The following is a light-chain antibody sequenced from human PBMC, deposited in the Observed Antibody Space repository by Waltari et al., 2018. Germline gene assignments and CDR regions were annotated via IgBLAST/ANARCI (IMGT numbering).Light chain of an antibody. J-gene: IGLJ2*01. CDR3: CSFAGSSPHVV. CDR1: SSCVATSNL. Sequence: QSALTQPASVSGSPGPPIPISCTGTSSCVATSNLFPWYHLHPGKAPKLIIYESTKRPSGVSSRFSGSKSGNTASLTISGLQAEDEADYYCCSFAGSSPHVVFGGGTKLTVL. CDR2: EST. V-gene: IGLV2-23*01.